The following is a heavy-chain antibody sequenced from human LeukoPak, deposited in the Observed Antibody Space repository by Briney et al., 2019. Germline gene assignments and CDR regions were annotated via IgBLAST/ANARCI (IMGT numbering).Heavy chain of an antibody. CDR2: ISAYNGNT. CDR1: GYTPTSYG. CDR3: GYGGNSVYY. J-gene: IGHJ4*02. V-gene: IGHV1-18*01. Sequence: GASVRLSCTASGYTPTSYGISWGRHAPGQGVELMGWISAYNGNTNYAQKLQSRVTMTTDTYTSTAYMELRSLRSDDTAVYYCGYGGNSVYYWGEGTLVTVSS. D-gene: IGHD4-23*01.